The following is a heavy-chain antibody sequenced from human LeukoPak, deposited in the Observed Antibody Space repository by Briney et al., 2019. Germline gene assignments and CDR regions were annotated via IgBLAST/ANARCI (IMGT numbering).Heavy chain of an antibody. CDR1: GGSISSYY. D-gene: IGHD3-22*01. CDR2: IYYSGST. J-gene: IGHJ4*02. V-gene: IGHV4-59*01. CDR3: ACATDYYYSSGFDY. Sequence: SETLSLTCTVSGGSISSYYWSWIRQPPGKGLEWIGYIYYSGSTNYNPSLKSRVTISVDTSKNQFSLKLSSVTAADTAVYYCACATDYYYSSGFDYWGQGTLVTVSS.